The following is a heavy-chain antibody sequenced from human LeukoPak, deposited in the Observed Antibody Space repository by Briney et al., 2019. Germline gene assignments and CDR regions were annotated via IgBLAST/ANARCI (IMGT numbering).Heavy chain of an antibody. J-gene: IGHJ5*02. D-gene: IGHD2-8*01. CDR1: GNTFSNYH. V-gene: IGHV1-8*01. Sequence: ASVKVSRKASGNTFSNYHINWVRQATGQGLEWMGWMDPKRGNTGYTQTFRGRVTMTRDTSISTAYMELSSLRSGDTAVYYCARPLYCSNGICENWFDPWGQGTLVTVSS. CDR3: ARPLYCSNGICENWFDP. CDR2: MDPKRGNT.